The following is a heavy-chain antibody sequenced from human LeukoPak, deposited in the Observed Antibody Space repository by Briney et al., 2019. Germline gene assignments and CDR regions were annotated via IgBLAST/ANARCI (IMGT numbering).Heavy chain of an antibody. CDR2: ISGSGGST. CDR3: AGGSGWVTDS. Sequence: GGSLRLSCAASGFTFSSYAMSWVRQAPGKGLEWVSAISGSGGSTYYVGSVKGRFTISRDNAKNSLYLQMNSLRAEDTAVYFCAGGSGWVTDSWGQGTLVTVSS. V-gene: IGHV3-23*01. D-gene: IGHD6-19*01. CDR1: GFTFSSYA. J-gene: IGHJ4*02.